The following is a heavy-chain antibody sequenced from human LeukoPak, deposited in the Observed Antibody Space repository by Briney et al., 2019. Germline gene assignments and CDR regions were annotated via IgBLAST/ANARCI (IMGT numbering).Heavy chain of an antibody. CDR2: ISGSGGST. V-gene: IGHV3-23*01. D-gene: IGHD3-22*01. Sequence: GGSLRLSCAASGFTVSSNYMSWVRQAPGKGLEWVSAISGSGGSTYYADSVKGRFTISRDNSKNTLYLQMNSLRAEDTAVYYCAKVPLYYYDSSGYCWGQGTLVTVSS. J-gene: IGHJ4*02. CDR1: GFTVSSNY. CDR3: AKVPLYYYDSSGYC.